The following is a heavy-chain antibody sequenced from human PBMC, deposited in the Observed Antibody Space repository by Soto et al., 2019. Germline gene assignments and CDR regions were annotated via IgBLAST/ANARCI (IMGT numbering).Heavy chain of an antibody. CDR3: VGGQYYFDY. Sequence: QVQLVESGGGVVQPGRSLRLYYAASRFPFTSYGMHWVREGPDKGLEWVAIISYDGSDKYYADSVKGRFTISRDNSKNTLYLQMNSLRPEDTALYYCVGGQYYFDYRGQGTLVIVSS. D-gene: IGHD3-10*01. CDR2: ISYDGSDK. V-gene: IGHV3-30*03. J-gene: IGHJ4*02. CDR1: RFPFTSYG.